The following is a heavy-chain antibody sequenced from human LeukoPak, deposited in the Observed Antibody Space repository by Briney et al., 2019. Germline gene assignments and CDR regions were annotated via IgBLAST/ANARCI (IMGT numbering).Heavy chain of an antibody. CDR1: GFTFSDYY. V-gene: IGHV3-11*04. J-gene: IGHJ4*02. CDR2: ISSSGSTI. CDR3: VRDQWSAYDS. D-gene: IGHD3-3*01. Sequence: GALRLSCAASGFTFSDYYMSWIRQAPGKGLEWVSYISSSGSTIYYADSVKGRFTISRDNAKNSLFLQMNSLRAEDTAVYYCVRDQWSAYDSWGQGTLVTVSS.